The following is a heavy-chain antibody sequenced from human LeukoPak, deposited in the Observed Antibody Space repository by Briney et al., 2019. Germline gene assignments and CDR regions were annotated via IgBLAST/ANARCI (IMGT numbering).Heavy chain of an antibody. V-gene: IGHV4-39*07. D-gene: IGHD3-22*01. CDR3: PTLGNRASGYYLPSDY. CDR1: GGSISSSSYY. CDR2: VYYTGST. J-gene: IGHJ4*02. Sequence: SETLSLTCTVSGGSISSSSYYWGWIRQPPGKGLEWIGSVYYTGSTYYNPSLQSRVTISVDTSKNQFSLKLSSVTAADTAVFYCPTLGNRASGYYLPSDYWGQGTLVTVSS.